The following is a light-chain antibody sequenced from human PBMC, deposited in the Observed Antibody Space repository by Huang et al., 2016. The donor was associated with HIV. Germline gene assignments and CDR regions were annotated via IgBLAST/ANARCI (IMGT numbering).Light chain of an antibody. CDR3: QQSYKAPRT. CDR1: QSINKY. Sequence: DIQMTQSPSSLSASVGDRVIISCRASQSINKYLNWYQQMPGKAPKLLIYGASTLQRGVSSRVSGSVSGTEFTLTIGSLQPEDAATYYCQQSYKAPRTFGQGTLLEI. CDR2: GAS. J-gene: IGKJ2*01. V-gene: IGKV1-39*01.